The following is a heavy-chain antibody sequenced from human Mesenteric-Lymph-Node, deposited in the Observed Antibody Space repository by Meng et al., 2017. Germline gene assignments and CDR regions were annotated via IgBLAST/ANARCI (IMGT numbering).Heavy chain of an antibody. Sequence: QVQLQHSGPGLVKPSQTLSPTCAISGVSVSTNSAAWNWIRQSPSRGLEWLGRTYYRSKWYHEYAVSVKSRITISPDTPKNQFSLQLNSMTPEDTAVYYCARGINGGCGDWGQGTLVTVSS. CDR1: GVSVSTNSAA. CDR2: TYYRSKWYH. V-gene: IGHV6-1*01. D-gene: IGHD4-23*01. J-gene: IGHJ4*02. CDR3: ARGINGGCGD.